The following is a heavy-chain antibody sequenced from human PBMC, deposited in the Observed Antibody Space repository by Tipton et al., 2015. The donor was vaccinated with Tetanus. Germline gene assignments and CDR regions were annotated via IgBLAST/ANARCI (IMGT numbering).Heavy chain of an antibody. CDR2: ISYKGST. J-gene: IGHJ4*02. V-gene: IGHV4-39*01. Sequence: LRLSCIVSGGSISSSSSYWGWIRQPPGKGLEWIGSISYKGSTYYNPSLKSRVTMSVHTSKNQFSLRLRSVTAADTAVFYCAGLYYYDSASYPLYWGQGTLVTVSS. CDR3: AGLYYYDSASYPLY. D-gene: IGHD3-10*01. CDR1: GGSISSSSSY.